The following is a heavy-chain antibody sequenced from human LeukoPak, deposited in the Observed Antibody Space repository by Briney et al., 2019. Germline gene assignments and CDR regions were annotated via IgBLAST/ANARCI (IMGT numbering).Heavy chain of an antibody. CDR1: GFTFTDSY. CDR3: ARGAIRGGGWFDP. CDR2: ISGSGDDT. V-gene: IGHV3-11*06. Sequence: GGSLRLSCAASGFTFTDSYMTWVRQAPGKGLEWLSYISGSGDDTNYADSVKGRFTVSRDNAKSSLYLQMNSLRAEDTAVYYCARGAIRGGGWFDPWGQGTLVTVSS. J-gene: IGHJ5*02. D-gene: IGHD3-10*01.